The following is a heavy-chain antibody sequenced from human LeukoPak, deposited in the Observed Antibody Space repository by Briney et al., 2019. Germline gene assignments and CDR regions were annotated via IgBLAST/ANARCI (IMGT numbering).Heavy chain of an antibody. J-gene: IGHJ4*02. D-gene: IGHD2-2*01. V-gene: IGHV1-18*01. CDR3: PREYCSSTGCFFKRYFDY. CDR1: GYTFTSYG. CDR2: ISGYNGNT. Sequence: GDSVKVSCKVSGYTFTSYGISWVRQAPGQGLEWLGWISGYNGNTNYVQKLQGRVTMTTDTSTNTAYMELRSLRSDDAAVYYCPREYCSSTGCFFKRYFDYWGQATLVSVSS.